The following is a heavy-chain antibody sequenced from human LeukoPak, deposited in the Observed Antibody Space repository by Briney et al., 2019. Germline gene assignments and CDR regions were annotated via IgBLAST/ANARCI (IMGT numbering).Heavy chain of an antibody. CDR1: GGFISSYY. CDR2: IYYSGST. J-gene: IGHJ4*02. V-gene: IGHV4-59*01. Sequence: SETLSLPCTVSGGFISSYYWSWIRQPPGKGLEWIGYIYYSGSTNYNPSLKSRVSISVDTSKNQFSLKLSPVTAADTAVYYCATDGNPFDYWGQGILVTVSS. CDR3: ATDGNPFDY.